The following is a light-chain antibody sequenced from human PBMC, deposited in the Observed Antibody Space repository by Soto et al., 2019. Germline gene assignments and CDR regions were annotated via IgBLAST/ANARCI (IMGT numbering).Light chain of an antibody. V-gene: IGKV1-9*01. Sequence: DIPLTQSPSLLSASVGDRVTITCRASQGISQYVAWYQQKPGKAPKLLIYAAAVLQGGVPSRFGGTGSATEFILTINGLQPEDFATYYCQQVNSYPLTFGGGTRVEIK. J-gene: IGKJ4*01. CDR1: QGISQY. CDR3: QQVNSYPLT. CDR2: AAA.